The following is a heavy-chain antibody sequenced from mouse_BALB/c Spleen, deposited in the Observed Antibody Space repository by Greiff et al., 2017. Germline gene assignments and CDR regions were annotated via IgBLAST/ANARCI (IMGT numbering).Heavy chain of an antibody. CDR2: IWTGGGT. Sequence: QVQLKESGPGLVAPSQCLSITCTVSGFSLTSYDISWIRQPPGKGLEWLGVIWTGGGTNYNSAFMSRLSISKDNSKSQVFLKMNSLQDDDTAIYYCVRDGYYYAMDDWGQGTSVTVSS. J-gene: IGHJ4*01. D-gene: IGHD2-2*01. V-gene: IGHV2-9-2*01. CDR1: GFSLTSYD. CDR3: VRDGYYYAMDD.